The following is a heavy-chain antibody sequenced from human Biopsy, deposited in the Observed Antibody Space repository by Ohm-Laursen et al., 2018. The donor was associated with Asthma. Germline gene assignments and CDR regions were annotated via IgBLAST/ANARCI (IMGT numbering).Heavy chain of an antibody. CDR1: GGTFGNYA. CDR2: ISPVFGST. J-gene: IGHJ6*02. Sequence: SVKVSCKASGGTFGNYAISWVRQAPGLGLEWMGGISPVFGSTNIAQKFQGRVTISADIFTKTAYLEVSSLRSDDTAVYYCASPSSSREILYYYYNMDIRGQGTTVTV. CDR3: ASPSSSREILYYYYNMDI. D-gene: IGHD6-13*01. V-gene: IGHV1-69*06.